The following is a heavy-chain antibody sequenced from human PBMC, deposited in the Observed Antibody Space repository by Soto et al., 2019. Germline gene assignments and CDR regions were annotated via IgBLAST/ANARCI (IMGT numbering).Heavy chain of an antibody. CDR3: ARRALITIFGVVIPDDAFDI. Sequence: QVQLVESGGGLVKPGGSLRLSCAASGFTFSNYYMSWIRQAPGKGLEWVSYISSSGSIIYLADSVKGRFTISRDNAKNSLYLQMNSRRAEDTAVYYCARRALITIFGVVIPDDAFDIWGQGTMVTVSS. D-gene: IGHD3-3*01. CDR1: GFTFSNYY. CDR2: ISSSGSII. V-gene: IGHV3-11*01. J-gene: IGHJ3*02.